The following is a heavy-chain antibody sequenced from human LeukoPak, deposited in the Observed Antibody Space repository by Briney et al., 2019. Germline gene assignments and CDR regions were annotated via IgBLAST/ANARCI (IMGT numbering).Heavy chain of an antibody. D-gene: IGHD6-13*01. CDR2: INGSGGST. Sequence: GGSLRLSCAASGFTFSSYAMSWVRQAPGKGLEWVSAINGSGGSTHYADSVKGRFTISRDNSKNTLYLQMNSLRAEDTAVYYCAREGIAAAGIYYFDYWGQGTLVTVSS. CDR3: AREGIAAAGIYYFDY. V-gene: IGHV3-23*01. CDR1: GFTFSSYA. J-gene: IGHJ4*02.